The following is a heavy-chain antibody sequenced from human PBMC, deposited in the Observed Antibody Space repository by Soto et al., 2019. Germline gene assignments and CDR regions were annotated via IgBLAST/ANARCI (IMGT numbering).Heavy chain of an antibody. J-gene: IGHJ6*03. Sequence: EVQLVESGGGLVKPGGSLRLSCAASGFTFSSYSMNWVRQAPGKGLEWVSSISSSSSYIYYADSVKGRFTISRDNAKNSMYLQMNRLRAEDTAVYYCARVGSDFWSGYYPPPKDYYDYYYMDVWGKGTPVTVSS. D-gene: IGHD3-3*01. CDR3: ARVGSDFWSGYYPPPKDYYDYYYMDV. V-gene: IGHV3-21*01. CDR1: GFTFSSYS. CDR2: ISSSSSYI.